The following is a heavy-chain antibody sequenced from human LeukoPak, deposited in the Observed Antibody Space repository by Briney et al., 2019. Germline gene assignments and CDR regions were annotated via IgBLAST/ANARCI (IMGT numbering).Heavy chain of an antibody. CDR3: ARYFSGYDNYFDY. J-gene: IGHJ4*02. V-gene: IGHV4-4*07. Sequence: SETLSLTCTVSGGSINSYYWSWIRQPAGKGLEWIGRLYTSGSTNYNPSLKSRVTMSVDTSKNQFSLKLSSVTAADTAMYYCARYFSGYDNYFDYWGQGTLVTVST. D-gene: IGHD5-12*01. CDR1: GGSINSYY. CDR2: LYTSGST.